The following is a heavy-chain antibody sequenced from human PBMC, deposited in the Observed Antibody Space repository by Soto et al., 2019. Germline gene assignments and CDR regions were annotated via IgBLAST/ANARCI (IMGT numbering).Heavy chain of an antibody. J-gene: IGHJ4*02. V-gene: IGHV2-5*02. CDR2: IYWDDDK. D-gene: IGHD5-12*01. CDR1: GFSLSTSGVG. Sequence: QITLKESGPTLVKPTQTLTLTCTFSGFSLSTSGVGVGWIRQPPGKALEWLALIYWDDDKRYSPSLKSRLTITKDTPKNQVVLTMTNMDPVDTATYYCAPFVDVVATNPFDFSAQGTLVTVSS. CDR3: APFVDVVATNPFDF.